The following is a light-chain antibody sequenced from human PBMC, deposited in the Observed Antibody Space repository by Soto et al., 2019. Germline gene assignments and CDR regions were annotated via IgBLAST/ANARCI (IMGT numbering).Light chain of an antibody. Sequence: QSVLTAPASVSVSTGQWITISCTGTVGLVSWYQQHPGKVPKLTIYDEPKRCSWVCSRFPGSKSGNTASLTISGLQTEDGADYFCCLYVGGRTYVFGTGTNVTVL. V-gene: IGLV2-23*01. CDR2: DEP. CDR3: CLYVGGRTYV. J-gene: IGLJ1*01. CDR1: VGL.